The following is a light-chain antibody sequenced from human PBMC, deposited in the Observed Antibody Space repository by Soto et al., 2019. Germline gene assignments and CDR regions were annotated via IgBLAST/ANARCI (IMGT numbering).Light chain of an antibody. CDR3: QRSHSSPYS. J-gene: IGKJ2*03. CDR2: GAY. Sequence: DIRMTQSPSSLSASVGDRVNITCRASKRISTYFNWYQHKPRTAPNLLIYGAYRLHIGVPSRFNGSGSRTEFNLTISNLQPANSENYFCQRSHSSPYSFGQGARQEIQ. V-gene: IGKV1-39*01. CDR1: KRISTY.